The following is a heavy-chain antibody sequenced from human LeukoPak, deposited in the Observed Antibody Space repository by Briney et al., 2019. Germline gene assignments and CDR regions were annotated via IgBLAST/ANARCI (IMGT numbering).Heavy chain of an antibody. Sequence: SETLSLTCSVSGGSISSYYWSWIRQPPGKGLEWIGYIYYSGSTNYNPSLKSRVTISVDTSKNQFSLKLSSVTAADTAVYYCARGADDTAMVTYYYYGMDVWGQGTTVTVSS. V-gene: IGHV4-59*01. CDR1: GGSISSYY. J-gene: IGHJ6*02. CDR2: IYYSGST. D-gene: IGHD5-18*01. CDR3: ARGADDTAMVTYYYYGMDV.